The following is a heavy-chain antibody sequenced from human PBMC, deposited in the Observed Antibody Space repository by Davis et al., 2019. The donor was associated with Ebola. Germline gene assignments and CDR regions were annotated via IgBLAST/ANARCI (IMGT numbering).Heavy chain of an antibody. CDR3: ARGGNGEYYDFWSPYWDAFDI. CDR2: IYYSGST. D-gene: IGHD3-3*01. V-gene: IGHV4-59*01. J-gene: IGHJ3*02. CDR1: GGSISSYY. Sequence: PSETLSLTCTVSGGSISSYYWSWIRQPPGKGLEWIGYIYYSGSTNYNPSLKSRVTISVDTSKNQFSLKLSSVTAADTAVYYCARGGNGEYYDFWSPYWDAFDIWGQGTMVTVSS.